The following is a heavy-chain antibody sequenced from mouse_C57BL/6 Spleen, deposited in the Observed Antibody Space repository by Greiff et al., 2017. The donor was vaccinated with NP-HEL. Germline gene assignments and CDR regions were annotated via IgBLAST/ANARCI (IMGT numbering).Heavy chain of an antibody. CDR2: INYDGSST. CDR3: ARVGGSTPFDY. D-gene: IGHD1-1*01. CDR1: GFTFSDYY. J-gene: IGHJ2*01. V-gene: IGHV5-16*01. Sequence: EVKLMESEGGLVQPGSSMKLSCTASGFTFSDYYMAWVRQVPEKGLEWVADINYDGSSTYYLDSLKSRFIISRDNAKNILYLQMSSLKSEDTATYYCARVGGSTPFDYWGQGTTLTVSS.